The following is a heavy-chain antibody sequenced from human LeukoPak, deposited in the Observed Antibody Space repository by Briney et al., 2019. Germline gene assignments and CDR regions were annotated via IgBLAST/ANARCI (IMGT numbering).Heavy chain of an antibody. Sequence: SETLSLTCAVYSGSFSGYYWSWIRQPPGKGLEWIGEINHSGSTNYNPSLKSRVTISVDTSKNQFSLKLSSVTAADTAVYYCARGRYYDFWSGYYVEKEKYYFDYWGQGTLVTVSS. CDR3: ARGRYYDFWSGYYVEKEKYYFDY. D-gene: IGHD3-3*01. J-gene: IGHJ4*02. V-gene: IGHV4-34*01. CDR2: INHSGST. CDR1: SGSFSGYY.